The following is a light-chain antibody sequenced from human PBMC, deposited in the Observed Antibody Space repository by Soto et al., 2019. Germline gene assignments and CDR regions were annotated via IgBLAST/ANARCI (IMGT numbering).Light chain of an antibody. V-gene: IGKV3-15*01. CDR1: QSVSSY. CDR2: GAS. CDR3: QQYNNWLRT. J-gene: IGKJ1*01. Sequence: EIVLTQSPATLSLSPGERATLSCRASQSVSSYLAWYQQKPGQAPRLLIYGASTRATGIPARFSGSGSETEFTLTISSLQSEDFAVYYCQQYNNWLRTFGQGTKVDIK.